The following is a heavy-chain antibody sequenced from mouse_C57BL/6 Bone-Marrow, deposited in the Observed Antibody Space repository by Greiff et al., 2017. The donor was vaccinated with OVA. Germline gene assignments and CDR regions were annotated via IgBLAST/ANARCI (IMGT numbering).Heavy chain of an antibody. CDR1: GFTFSDFY. Sequence: EVMLVESGGGLVQSGRSLRLSCATSGFTFSDFYMEWVHQAPGKGLEWIAASRNKANDYTTEYSASVKGRFIVSRDTSQSILYLQMNALRAEDTAIYYCARALLLYAMDYWGQGTSVTVSS. J-gene: IGHJ4*01. D-gene: IGHD1-1*01. CDR2: SRNKANDYTT. CDR3: ARALLLYAMDY. V-gene: IGHV7-1*01.